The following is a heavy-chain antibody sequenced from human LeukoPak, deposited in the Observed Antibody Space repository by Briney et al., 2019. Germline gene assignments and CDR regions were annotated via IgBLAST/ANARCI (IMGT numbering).Heavy chain of an antibody. CDR1: GFTFSSYS. V-gene: IGHV3-21*01. CDR2: ISSSSSYI. D-gene: IGHD3-22*01. CDR3: ARGGGYYYDSSGYYFGGPVDY. Sequence: GGSLRLSCAASGFTFSSYSMNWVRQAPGKGLEWVSSISSSSSYIYYADSVKGRFTISRDNAKNSLYLQMNSLRAEDTAVYYCARGGGYYYDSSGYYFGGPVDYWGRGTLVTVSS. J-gene: IGHJ4*02.